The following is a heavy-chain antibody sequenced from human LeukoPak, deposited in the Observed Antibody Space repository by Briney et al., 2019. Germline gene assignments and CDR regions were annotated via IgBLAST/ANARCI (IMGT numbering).Heavy chain of an antibody. V-gene: IGHV3-21*01. D-gene: IGHD6-25*01. Sequence: GGSLRLSCAASGFTFSSYSMNWVRQAPGKGVEWGSSISSSSRYIFYADSVKGRFTISRDNAKNSLYLQMNSLRVENTAVYYCARERHTFDPWGQGTLVTVSS. CDR3: ARERHTFDP. CDR2: ISSSSRYI. J-gene: IGHJ5*02. CDR1: GFTFSSYS.